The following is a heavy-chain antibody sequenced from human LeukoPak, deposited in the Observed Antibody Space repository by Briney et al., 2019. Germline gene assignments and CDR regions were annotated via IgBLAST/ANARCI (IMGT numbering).Heavy chain of an antibody. V-gene: IGHV1-2*06. D-gene: IGHD5-24*01. CDR2: INPNSGGT. J-gene: IGHJ3*02. CDR3: ARVGDGLNDAFDI. CDR1: GYTFTGYY. Sequence: ASVKVSCKASGYTFTGYYMNWGRQAPGQGLEGRGRINPNSGGTNYAQKLQGRVTMTRDTSISTAYMALSRLRSDDTAVYYCARVGDGLNDAFDIWGRGTMVTVSS.